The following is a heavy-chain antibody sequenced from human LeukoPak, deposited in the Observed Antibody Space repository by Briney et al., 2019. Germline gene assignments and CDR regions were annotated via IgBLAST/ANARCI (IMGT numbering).Heavy chain of an antibody. D-gene: IGHD4-17*01. J-gene: IGHJ4*02. V-gene: IGHV3-74*01. CDR3: ARSYYGDYEDF. CDR1: GFTSSTYW. Sequence: GGSLRLSCAASGFTSSTYWIHWVRQAPGKGLMWVSRINSDGSSTSYADSVKGRFTISRDNAKNTVYLHMNSLKVEDTAVYYCARSYYGDYEDFWGQETLVAVSS. CDR2: INSDGSST.